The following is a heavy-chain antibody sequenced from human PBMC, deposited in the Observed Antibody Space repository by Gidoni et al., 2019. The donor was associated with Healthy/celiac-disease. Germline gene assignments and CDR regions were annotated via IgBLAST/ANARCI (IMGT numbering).Heavy chain of an antibody. D-gene: IGHD3-10*01. Sequence: QVQLQESGPGLVKPSETLSLTCTVSGGSISSYYWSWIRQPPGKGLEWIGYIYYSGSTNYNPSLKSRVTISVDTSKNQFSLKLSSVTAADTAVYYCARMVQGVYGFDYWGQGTLVTVSS. CDR1: GGSISSYY. V-gene: IGHV4-59*01. J-gene: IGHJ4*02. CDR2: IYYSGST. CDR3: ARMVQGVYGFDY.